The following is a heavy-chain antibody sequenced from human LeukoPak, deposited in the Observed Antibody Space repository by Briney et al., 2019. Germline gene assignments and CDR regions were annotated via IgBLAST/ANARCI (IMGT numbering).Heavy chain of an antibody. D-gene: IGHD1-14*01. CDR1: GFSFSSYW. V-gene: IGHV3-7*03. CDR3: VYGIDAFDI. Sequence: GGSLRLSCAASGFSFSSYWMSWVRQAPGKGLEWVANIKQDGSEKYYVDSVKGRFTISRDNAKNSLYLQMNSLRAEDTAVYYCVYGIDAFDIWGQGTMVTVSS. CDR2: IKQDGSEK. J-gene: IGHJ3*02.